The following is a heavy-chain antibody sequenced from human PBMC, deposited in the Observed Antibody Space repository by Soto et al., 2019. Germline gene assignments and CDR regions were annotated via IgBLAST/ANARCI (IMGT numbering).Heavy chain of an antibody. CDR1: GFTFSSYA. D-gene: IGHD3-3*01. V-gene: IGHV3-23*01. J-gene: IGHJ4*02. Sequence: GGSLRLSCAASGFTFSSYAMSWVRQAPGKGLEWVSAISGSGGSTYYADSVKGRFTISRDNSKNTLYLQMNSLRAEDTAVYYCAKDSDYDFWNGYSSPGLRDYQGQGTLVTVSS. CDR2: ISGSGGST. CDR3: AKDSDYDFWNGYSSPGLRDY.